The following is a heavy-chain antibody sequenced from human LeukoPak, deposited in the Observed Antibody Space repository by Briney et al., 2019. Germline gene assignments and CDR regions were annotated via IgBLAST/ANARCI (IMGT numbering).Heavy chain of an antibody. J-gene: IGHJ3*02. V-gene: IGHV3-23*01. Sequence: GASLKLSCAASGFTFSSYGLSWVRQAPGKGLEWVSAISGSGGSTYYADSVKGRFTISRDNSKNTLSLQMNSLRADDTAVYYCASPPLFGSGTHFTFDIWGQGT. D-gene: IGHD3-10*01. CDR2: ISGSGGST. CDR3: ASPPLFGSGTHFTFDI. CDR1: GFTFSSYG.